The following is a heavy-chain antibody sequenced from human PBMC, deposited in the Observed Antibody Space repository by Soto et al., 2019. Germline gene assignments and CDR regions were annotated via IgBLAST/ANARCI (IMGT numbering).Heavy chain of an antibody. CDR2: MNPNSGNT. J-gene: IGHJ6*02. D-gene: IGHD6-19*01. CDR1: GYTLTSYD. Sequence: ASVKVSCKASGYTLTSYDINWVRQATGQGLEWMGWMNPNSGNTGYAQKFQGRVTMTRNTSISTAYMELSSLRSEDTAVYYCARRSSGRPYYYYGMDVWGQGTTVTVSS. CDR3: ARRSSGRPYYYYGMDV. V-gene: IGHV1-8*01.